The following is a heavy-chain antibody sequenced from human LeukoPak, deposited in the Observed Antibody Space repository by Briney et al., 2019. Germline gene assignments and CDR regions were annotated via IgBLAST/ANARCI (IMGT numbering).Heavy chain of an antibody. CDR3: ARDGSSSSSWHVYYYYYYMDV. CDR1: GYSISSGYY. V-gene: IGHV4-38-2*02. CDR2: IYHSGST. D-gene: IGHD6-13*01. J-gene: IGHJ6*03. Sequence: PSETLSLTCTVSGYSISSGYYWGWIRQPPGKGLEWIGSIYHSGSTYYNPSLKSRVTISVDTSKNQFSLKLSSVTAADTAVYYCARDGSSSSSWHVYYYYYYMDVWGKGTTVTVSS.